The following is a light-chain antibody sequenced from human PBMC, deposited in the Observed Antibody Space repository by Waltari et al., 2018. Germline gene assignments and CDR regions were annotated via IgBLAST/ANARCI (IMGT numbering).Light chain of an antibody. J-gene: IGLJ2*01. CDR1: IHDIGRDNY. CDR3: CSYAGKYTLV. CDR2: DFD. Sequence: QSALTQPRSVSGSPGQSVTISCTGTIHDIGRDNYVPWYQHTPDNAPKLIIYDFDRRPSGVPYRFSASKSGITASLTISGLQSADEGDYYCCSYAGKYTLVFGGGTKLTV. V-gene: IGLV2-11*01.